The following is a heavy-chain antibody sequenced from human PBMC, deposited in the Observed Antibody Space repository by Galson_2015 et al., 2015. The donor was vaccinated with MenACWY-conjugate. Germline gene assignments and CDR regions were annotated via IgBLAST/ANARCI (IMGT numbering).Heavy chain of an antibody. J-gene: IGHJ4*02. D-gene: IGHD3-10*01. CDR2: ISTGGSST. V-gene: IGHV3-74*01. CDR3: AKTRGGSFCFDS. CDR1: GFIFNTYW. Sequence: SLRLSCAASGFIFNTYWMHWIRQAPGKGLEWVSRISTGGSSTTYADSVKDRFTISRDNAKNTLYLQMNSLRPEDTAVFYCAKTRGGSFCFDSWGQGTLVTVSS.